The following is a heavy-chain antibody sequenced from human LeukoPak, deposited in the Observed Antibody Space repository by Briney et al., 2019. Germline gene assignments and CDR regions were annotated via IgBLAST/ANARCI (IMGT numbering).Heavy chain of an antibody. J-gene: IGHJ5*02. CDR1: GISISSGYY. CDR3: ARDKSMSFSVGWYGWFDP. V-gene: IGHV4-38-2*02. Sequence: SETLSLTCSVSGISISSGYYYAWIRQTPGKRLEWIGNIYHDGSTFYNPSLERRVTISVDVSRNQFSLKLTSLTAADTAVYYCARDKSMSFSVGWYGWFDPWGQGTPVTVSS. CDR2: IYHDGST. D-gene: IGHD6-19*01.